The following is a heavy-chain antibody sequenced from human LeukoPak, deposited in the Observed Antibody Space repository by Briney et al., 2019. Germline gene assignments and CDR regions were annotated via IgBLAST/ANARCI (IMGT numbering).Heavy chain of an antibody. D-gene: IGHD5-24*01. J-gene: IGHJ4*02. CDR2: IHPADSDT. CDR3: ARRRGDGYNSPFDY. V-gene: IGHV5-51*01. CDR1: GYSFNNYW. Sequence: GESLKISCKGSGYSFNNYWIGWVRQMPGQGLEWMGNIHPADSDTRYSPSFQGQVTISVDKSISTAYLQWSSLKASDTAMYYGARRRGDGYNSPFDYWGQGTLVTVPS.